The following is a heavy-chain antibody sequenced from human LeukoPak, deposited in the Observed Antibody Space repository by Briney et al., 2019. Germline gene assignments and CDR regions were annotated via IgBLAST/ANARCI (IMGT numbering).Heavy chain of an antibody. CDR1: GYTFTSYD. Sequence: ASVKVSCKASGYTFTSYDINWVRQATGQGLEWMGWMNPNSGNTGYAQKFQGRVTMTRNTSISTAYMELSSLRSEDTAGYYCARRRSGWYSLLGYYYYGMDVWGQGTTVTVSS. CDR2: MNPNSGNT. J-gene: IGHJ6*02. V-gene: IGHV1-8*01. CDR3: ARRRSGWYSLLGYYYYGMDV. D-gene: IGHD6-19*01.